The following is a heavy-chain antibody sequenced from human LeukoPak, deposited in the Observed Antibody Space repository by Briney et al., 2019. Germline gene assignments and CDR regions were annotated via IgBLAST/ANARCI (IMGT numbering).Heavy chain of an antibody. D-gene: IGHD6-13*01. CDR3: ARGRVIAAAGPARYFDL. CDR2: INHSGST. J-gene: IGHJ2*01. CDR1: GGSFSVYY. V-gene: IGHV4-34*01. Sequence: PSETLSLTCAVYGGSFSVYYWSWIRQPPGKGLEWIGEINHSGSTNYNPSLKSRVTISVDTSKNQFSLKLSSVTAADTAVYYCARGRVIAAAGPARYFDLWGRGTLVTVSS.